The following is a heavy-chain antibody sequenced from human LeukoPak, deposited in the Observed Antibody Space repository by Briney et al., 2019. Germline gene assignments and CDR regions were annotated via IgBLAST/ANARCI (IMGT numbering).Heavy chain of an antibody. Sequence: GGSLRLSCAASGFTFSSYGMRWVRQAPGKGLEWVSGISGNGDSTYYADSVKGRFTISRDNTKNTLYLQMNSLRAEDTAVYYCARNLYYFDYWGQGTLVTVSS. D-gene: IGHD1-14*01. J-gene: IGHJ4*02. V-gene: IGHV3-23*01. CDR3: ARNLYYFDY. CDR2: ISGNGDST. CDR1: GFTFSSYG.